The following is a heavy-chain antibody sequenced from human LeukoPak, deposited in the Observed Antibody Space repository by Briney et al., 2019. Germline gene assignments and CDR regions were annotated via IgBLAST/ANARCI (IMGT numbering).Heavy chain of an antibody. V-gene: IGHV3-23*01. Sequence: GGSLRLSCAASGFTFSSYAMTWVRQAPGKGLEWVSYISATGGTTYYIDSVKGRFTISRDNSRNTLYLQMNSLRAEDTAVYYCAKSVTAAGTYAFDIWGQGTVVTVPS. CDR3: AKSVTAAGTYAFDI. J-gene: IGHJ3*02. CDR2: ISATGGTT. CDR1: GFTFSSYA. D-gene: IGHD6-13*01.